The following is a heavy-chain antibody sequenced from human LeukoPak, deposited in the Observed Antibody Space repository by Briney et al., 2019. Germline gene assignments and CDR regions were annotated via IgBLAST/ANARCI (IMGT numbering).Heavy chain of an antibody. V-gene: IGHV1-69*06. Sequence: ASVKVSCNASGVTFSSYAIIWVRQAPGQGHEWMGGIIPIFGTVNYAKKFQRRVTITPDKSTSTAYRELRSLRPEDTGTQQCMRDRKALAVAGRWYFDLWGRGTLVTVSS. CDR1: GVTFSSYA. CDR2: IIPIFGTV. CDR3: MRDRKALAVAGRWYFDL. J-gene: IGHJ2*01. D-gene: IGHD6-19*01.